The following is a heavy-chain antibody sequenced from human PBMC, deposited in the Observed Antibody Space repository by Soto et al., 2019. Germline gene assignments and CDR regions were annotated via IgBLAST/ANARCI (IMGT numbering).Heavy chain of an antibody. D-gene: IGHD3-3*01. CDR1: GGSISSYY. V-gene: IGHV4-59*01. Sequence: SETLSLTCTVSGGSISSYYWSWIRQPPGKGLEWIGYIYYSGSTNYNPSLKSRVTISVDTSKNQFSLKLSSVTAADTAVYYCAGQASFGVVEGWFDPWGQGTMVTVYS. CDR3: AGQASFGVVEGWFDP. CDR2: IYYSGST. J-gene: IGHJ5*02.